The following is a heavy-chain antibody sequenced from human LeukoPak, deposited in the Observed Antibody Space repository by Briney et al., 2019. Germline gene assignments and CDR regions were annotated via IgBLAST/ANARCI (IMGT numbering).Heavy chain of an antibody. D-gene: IGHD3-22*01. J-gene: IGHJ4*02. CDR1: GGSISSGSYY. Sequence: SETLSLTCTVSGGSISSGSYYWSWIRQPAGKGLEWIVRIYTSGSTNYNPSLKSRVTISVDTSKNQFSLKLSSVTAADTAVYYCARDAYYYDSSGSYFDYWGQGTLVTVSS. CDR2: IYTSGST. CDR3: ARDAYYYDSSGSYFDY. V-gene: IGHV4-61*02.